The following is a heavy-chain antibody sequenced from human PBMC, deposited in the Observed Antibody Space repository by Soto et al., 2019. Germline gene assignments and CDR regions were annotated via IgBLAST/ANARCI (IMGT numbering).Heavy chain of an antibody. CDR2: IWYDGSNK. Sequence: QVQLVESGGGVVQPGRSLRLSCAASGFTFSSYGMHWVRQAPGKGLEWVAVIWYDGSNKYYADSVKGRFTISRDNSKNTLYLQMISLRDEDTGVDYCARARRAAADIIGGPPGYWGQGTLVTVFS. CDR1: GFTFSSYG. D-gene: IGHD6-13*01. J-gene: IGHJ4*02. V-gene: IGHV3-33*01. CDR3: ARARRAAADIIGGPPGY.